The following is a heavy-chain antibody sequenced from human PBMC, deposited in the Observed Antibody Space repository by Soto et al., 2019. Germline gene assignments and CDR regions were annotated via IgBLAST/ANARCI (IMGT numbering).Heavy chain of an antibody. CDR3: AGGKNIVVMSLLSRDL. D-gene: IGHD2-21*01. J-gene: IGHJ4*02. CDR1: GVTFDNYA. CDR2: IIPIIGTP. Sequence: VQLVQSGAEVKKPGSSVIVSCKASGVTFDNYAISWVRQAPGQGLEWMGGIIPIIGTPSYAQRFQGRVTFIADKSTRTAYMELRSLRSEDTAVYYCAGGKNIVVMSLLSRDLWGQGTQVIVSS. V-gene: IGHV1-69*06.